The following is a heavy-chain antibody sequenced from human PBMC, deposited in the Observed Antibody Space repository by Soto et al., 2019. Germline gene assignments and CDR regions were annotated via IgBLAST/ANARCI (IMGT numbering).Heavy chain of an antibody. CDR2: INPILSMS. D-gene: IGHD4-17*01. Sequence: QVQLVQSGVEVKKPGSSVKVSCKASGDTFSFYTINWVRQAPGLGLEWMGRINPILSMSKYAQKCQGRVTMTAAKSTSTAYMELSRLRSEATAMYYCPTSFCSVTRAFDSWGQGALVTVSS. J-gene: IGHJ4*02. CDR1: GDTFSFYT. V-gene: IGHV1-69*02. CDR3: PTSFCSVTRAFDS.